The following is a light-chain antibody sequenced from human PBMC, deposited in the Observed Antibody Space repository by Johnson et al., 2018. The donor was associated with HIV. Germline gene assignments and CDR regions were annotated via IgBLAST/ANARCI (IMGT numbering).Light chain of an antibody. CDR3: GTWDSSLSVYV. Sequence: QSVLTQPPSVSAAPGQKVTISCSGSSSNIGNNDVSWYQHLPGAAPKLLIYDNYKRPSGPPDLFSGSKSGKSATLPIPGLQTGDEADYYCGTWDSSLSVYVFATGTKVTVL. CDR2: DNY. V-gene: IGLV1-51*01. J-gene: IGLJ1*01. CDR1: SSNIGNND.